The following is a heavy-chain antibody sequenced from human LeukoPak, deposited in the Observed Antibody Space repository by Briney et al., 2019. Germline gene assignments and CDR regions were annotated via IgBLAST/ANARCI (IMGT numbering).Heavy chain of an antibody. Sequence: TAGGSLRLSCAGSGFTFSDYYMAWIRQAPGKGLEWVSSISSSSSYIYYADSVKGRFTISRDNAKNSLYLQMNSLRAEDTAVYYCARDLEQWLVREDWFDPWGQGTLVTVSS. V-gene: IGHV3-11*06. CDR2: ISSSSSYI. CDR1: GFTFSDYY. J-gene: IGHJ5*02. D-gene: IGHD6-19*01. CDR3: ARDLEQWLVREDWFDP.